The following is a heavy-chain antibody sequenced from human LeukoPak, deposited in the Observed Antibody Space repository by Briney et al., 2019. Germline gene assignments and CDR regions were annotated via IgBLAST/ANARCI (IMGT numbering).Heavy chain of an antibody. D-gene: IGHD5-18*01. CDR2: IKEDGSEK. J-gene: IGHJ4*02. CDR1: GFIFSNYW. CDR3: VALRYNYGLSAY. V-gene: IGHV3-7*03. Sequence: GGSLRLSCAASGFIFSNYWMSWVRQTPDKGLEWVAQIKEDGSEKYYVDSVKGRFTISRDNVKNTLYLQINKLRAEDTAIYYCVALRYNYGLSAYWGQGTLVIVSS.